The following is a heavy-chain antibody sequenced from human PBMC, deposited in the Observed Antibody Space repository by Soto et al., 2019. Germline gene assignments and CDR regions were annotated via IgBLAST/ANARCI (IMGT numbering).Heavy chain of an antibody. D-gene: IGHD4-17*01. J-gene: IGHJ5*02. Sequence: QVQLVQSGAEVKKPGASVKVSCKASGYTFTSYDINWVRQATGQGLEYLGWMNPNSGNTAYVQKFQGRVTMTWDTSISTAYMELSSLRSHDTAVYFCARGIKYGAYSRWFDPWGQGTLVTVSS. CDR1: GYTFTSYD. V-gene: IGHV1-8*01. CDR3: ARGIKYGAYSRWFDP. CDR2: MNPNSGNT.